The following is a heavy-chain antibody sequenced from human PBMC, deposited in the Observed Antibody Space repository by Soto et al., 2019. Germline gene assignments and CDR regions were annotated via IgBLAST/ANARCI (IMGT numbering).Heavy chain of an antibody. CDR3: AKEIGYEDAVDI. V-gene: IGHV3-30*18. Sequence: QVQLVESGGGVVQPGRSLRLSCAASEFTFSSYDMHWVRQAPGKGLEWVAVISYDGSDKYYADSVKGRFTISRDNSKNTLYLQMNSLRAEDTAVYYCAKEIGYEDAVDIWGQGTMVTVSS. CDR1: EFTFSSYD. J-gene: IGHJ3*02. D-gene: IGHD5-12*01. CDR2: ISYDGSDK.